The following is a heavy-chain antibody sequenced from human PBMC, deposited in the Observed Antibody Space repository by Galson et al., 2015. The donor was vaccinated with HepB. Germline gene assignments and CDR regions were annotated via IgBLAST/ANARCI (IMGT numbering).Heavy chain of an antibody. V-gene: IGHV3-48*01. Sequence: SLRLSCAASGLTFSSYSMNWVRQAPGKGLEWVSYISSSSSTIYYADSVKGRFTISRDNAKNSLYLQMNSLRAEDTAVYYCARDYCGGDCYTPGGYYYYYMDVWGKGTTVTVSS. CDR2: ISSSSSTI. D-gene: IGHD2-21*01. J-gene: IGHJ6*03. CDR1: GLTFSSYS. CDR3: ARDYCGGDCYTPGGYYYYYMDV.